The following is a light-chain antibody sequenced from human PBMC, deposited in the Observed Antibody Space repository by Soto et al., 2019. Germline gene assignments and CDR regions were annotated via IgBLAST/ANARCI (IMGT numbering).Light chain of an antibody. CDR3: AAWDDSLSGLYV. Sequence: QSVLTQPPSASGTLGQRVTISCSGSSXNIGNNYVYWYQQFPGTAPKLLIYRNNQRPSGVPDRFSGSKSGTSASLAISGLRSEDEADYYCAAWDDSLSGLYVFGTGTKVTVL. CDR1: SXNIGNNY. V-gene: IGLV1-47*01. CDR2: RNN. J-gene: IGLJ1*01.